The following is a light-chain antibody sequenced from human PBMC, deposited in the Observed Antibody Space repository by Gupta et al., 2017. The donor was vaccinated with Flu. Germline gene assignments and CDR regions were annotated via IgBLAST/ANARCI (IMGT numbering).Light chain of an antibody. V-gene: IGKV1D-12*01. CDR1: QGISSW. J-gene: IGKJ4*01. CDR2: AAS. CDR3: RQSNSFPLT. Sequence: DIQMTQSPSSVSASVGDRVTITFRASQGISSWLAWYQQKPGKAPKLLIYAASSVHTGVPSRFSGSGTGTDFTLTISSLQPEDFATYYYRQSNSFPLTFGGGTKVEIK.